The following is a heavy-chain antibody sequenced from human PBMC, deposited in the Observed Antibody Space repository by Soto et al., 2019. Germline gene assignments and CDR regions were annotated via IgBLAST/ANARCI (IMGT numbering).Heavy chain of an antibody. Sequence: SGPTLVNPTHTLTLTCTFSGFSLSTSGMCVSWIRQPPGRALEWLALIDWDDDKYYSTSLKTRLTISKDTSKNQVVLTMTNMDPVDTATYYCARIYYYDSSGYRPDYYGMDVWGQGT. V-gene: IGHV2-70*01. CDR3: ARIYYYDSSGYRPDYYGMDV. CDR2: IDWDDDK. CDR1: GFSLSTSGMC. J-gene: IGHJ6*02. D-gene: IGHD3-22*01.